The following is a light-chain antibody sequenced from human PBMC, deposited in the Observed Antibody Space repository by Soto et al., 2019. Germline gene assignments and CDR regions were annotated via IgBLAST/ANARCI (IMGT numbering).Light chain of an antibody. CDR1: SSDIGGYNY. CDR3: SSYAGSSSLV. V-gene: IGLV2-8*01. CDR2: EVT. J-gene: IGLJ2*01. Sequence: QSALTQPPSASGSPGQSVTISCTGTSSDIGGYNYVSWYQQHPGKAPKLMIYEVTKRPSGVPDRFSGSQSGNTASLTVSGLQAEDEADYYCSSYAGSSSLVFGGGTKLTVL.